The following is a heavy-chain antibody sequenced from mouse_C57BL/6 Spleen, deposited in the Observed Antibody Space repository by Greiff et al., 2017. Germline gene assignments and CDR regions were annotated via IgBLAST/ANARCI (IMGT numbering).Heavy chain of an antibody. V-gene: IGHV7-3*01. CDR3: ASLYGSSSWFAY. D-gene: IGHD1-1*01. CDR2: IRNKANGYTT. CDR1: GFTFTDYY. Sequence: EVQLVESGGGLVQPGGSLSLSCAASGFTFTDYYMSWVRQPPGKALEWLGFIRNKANGYTTDYSASVKGRFTISRDNSQSILYLQMNALRAEDSATYYCASLYGSSSWFAYWGQGTLVTVSA. J-gene: IGHJ3*01.